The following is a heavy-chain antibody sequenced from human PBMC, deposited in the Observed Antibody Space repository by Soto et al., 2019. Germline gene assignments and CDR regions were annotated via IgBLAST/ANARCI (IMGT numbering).Heavy chain of an antibody. CDR2: ISAYNGNT. Sequence: GASVKVSCKASGYTFTSYGISWVRQAPGQGLEWMGWISAYNGNTNYAQKLQGRVTMTTDTSTSTAYVELRSLRSDDTAVYYCARDESSYYDSSGPSDAFDIWGQGTMVTVSS. D-gene: IGHD3-22*01. J-gene: IGHJ3*02. V-gene: IGHV1-18*01. CDR1: GYTFTSYG. CDR3: ARDESSYYDSSGPSDAFDI.